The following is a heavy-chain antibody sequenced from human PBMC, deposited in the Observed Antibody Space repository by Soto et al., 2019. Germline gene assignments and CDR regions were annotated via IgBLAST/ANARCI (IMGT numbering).Heavy chain of an antibody. CDR3: ARNKGYCSSISCYGMDV. J-gene: IGHJ6*02. CDR2: IYPGDSDT. CDR1: GYSFSSYW. Sequence: GESLKISCKGFGYSFSSYWIVWVRQMPGKGLEWMGTIYPGDSDTRYSPSFQGQVTISADKSISTAYLQWNSLKASDTAMYFCARNKGYCSSISCYGMDVWGQGAAVTVSS. D-gene: IGHD2-2*01. V-gene: IGHV5-51*01.